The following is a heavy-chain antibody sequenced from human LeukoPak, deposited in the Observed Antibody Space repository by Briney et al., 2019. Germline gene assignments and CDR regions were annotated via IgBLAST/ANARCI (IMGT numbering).Heavy chain of an antibody. CDR2: MNKETNLYAT. D-gene: IGHD1-26*01. V-gene: IGHV3-73*01. CDR3: TRDSGTYNWFDP. CDR1: GFTFSDSA. J-gene: IGHJ5*02. Sequence: GGSLRLSCVASGFTFSDSAIHWGRQSSGKGLEWIGHMNKETNLYATALAASVKGRFTVSRDDSKNTAYLHTNSLKTEDTALYYCTRDSGTYNWFDPWGQGTLVTVSS.